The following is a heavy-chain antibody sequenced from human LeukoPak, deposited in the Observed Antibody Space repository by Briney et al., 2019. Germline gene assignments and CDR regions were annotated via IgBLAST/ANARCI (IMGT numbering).Heavy chain of an antibody. CDR3: ARVGWELRPFDY. D-gene: IGHD1-26*01. CDR2: ISSSSSYI. V-gene: IGHV3-21*01. Sequence: GGSLRLSWAASGFTFSSYSMNWVRQAPGKGLEWVSSISSSSSYIYYADSVKGRFTISRDNAKNSLYLQMNSLRAEDTAVYYCARVGWELRPFDYWGQGTLVTVSS. J-gene: IGHJ4*02. CDR1: GFTFSSYS.